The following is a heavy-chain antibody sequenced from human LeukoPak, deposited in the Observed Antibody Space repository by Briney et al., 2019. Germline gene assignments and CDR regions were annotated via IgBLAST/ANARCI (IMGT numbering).Heavy chain of an antibody. CDR2: ISYDGSNK. CDR1: GFTFSSYS. D-gene: IGHD5-24*01. Sequence: GGSLRLSCAASGFTFSSYSMNWVRQAPGKGLEWVAVISYDGSNKYYADSVKGRFTISRDNSKNTLYLQMNSLRAEDTAVYYCAREDGYNFNWGQGTLVTVSS. V-gene: IGHV3-30*03. J-gene: IGHJ4*02. CDR3: AREDGYNFN.